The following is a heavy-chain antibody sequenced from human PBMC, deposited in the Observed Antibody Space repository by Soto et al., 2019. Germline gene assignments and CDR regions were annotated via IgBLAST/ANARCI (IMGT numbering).Heavy chain of an antibody. CDR3: ARDGRPFVPNSENFDI. CDR2: ISAYNGDT. CDR1: GYTFRNYG. J-gene: IGHJ3*02. Sequence: EASVKVSCKASGYTFRNYGINWVRQAPGQGLEWMGWISAYNGDTNYAQNFQGRVTLATDTPTSTAYLELRSLKSDDTAMYYCARDGRPFVPNSENFDIWGQGTTVTVSS. D-gene: IGHD6-6*01. V-gene: IGHV1-18*01.